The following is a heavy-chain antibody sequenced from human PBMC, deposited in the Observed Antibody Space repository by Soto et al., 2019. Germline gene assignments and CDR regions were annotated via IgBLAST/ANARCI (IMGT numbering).Heavy chain of an antibody. V-gene: IGHV3-74*01. J-gene: IGHJ4*02. CDR2: INPDGSGT. CDR1: GFTFSSFW. Sequence: EVQLLESGGGLVQPGGSLRLSCAVSGFTFSSFWMHWVRQAPGKGLVWVSRINPDGSGTSYADSVKGRLTISRDNAKNTLYLQVNSLRVDDTAVYYCVRDRDTYGYANLDYWGQGTLVTVSS. D-gene: IGHD5-18*01. CDR3: VRDRDTYGYANLDY.